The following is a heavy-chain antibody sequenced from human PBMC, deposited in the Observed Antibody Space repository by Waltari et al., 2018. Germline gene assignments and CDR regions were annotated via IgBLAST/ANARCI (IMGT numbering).Heavy chain of an antibody. D-gene: IGHD1-20*01. Sequence: EVQLVESGGGLIQPGGSLRLSCAASGLTVSSNYMSWVHQAPGKGLEWVSVTYSGGTTYYADSVKGRFTISRDNSKNTLYLQMNNLRGEDTAIYYCARGIYFDYWGQGTLVTVSS. J-gene: IGHJ4*02. CDR3: ARGIYFDY. CDR1: GLTVSSNY. CDR2: TYSGGTT. V-gene: IGHV3-53*01.